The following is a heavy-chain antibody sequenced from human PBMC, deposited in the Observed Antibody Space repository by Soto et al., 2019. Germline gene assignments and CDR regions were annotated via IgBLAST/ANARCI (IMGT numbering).Heavy chain of an antibody. D-gene: IGHD3-16*01. CDR1: GGTFSSYT. CDR2: IIPILGIA. V-gene: IGHV1-69*02. CDR3: ASVGDSYPSSCFQH. Sequence: QVQLVQSGAEVKKPGSSVKVSCKASGGTFSSYTISWVRQAPGQGLEWMGRIIPILGIANYAQKFQGRVTITADKSTSTAYMELSSLRSEDTAVYYCASVGDSYPSSCFQHWGQGTLVTVSS. J-gene: IGHJ1*01.